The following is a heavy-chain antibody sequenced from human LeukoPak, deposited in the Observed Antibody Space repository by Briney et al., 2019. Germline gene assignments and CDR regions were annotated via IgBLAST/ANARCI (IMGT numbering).Heavy chain of an antibody. CDR1: GFTFNNYA. CDR3: AKEGGPAPYYYYYMDV. V-gene: IGHV3-23*01. J-gene: IGHJ6*03. CDR2: ISGSGRST. Sequence: PGGPLRLSCAASGFTFNNYAMNWVRQAPGKGLEWVSVISGSGRSTFYADSVKGRFTISRDDSKKMLFLQMNSLRAEDTAIYYCAKEGGPAPYYYYYMDVWGKGCTVTVSS. D-gene: IGHD2-2*01.